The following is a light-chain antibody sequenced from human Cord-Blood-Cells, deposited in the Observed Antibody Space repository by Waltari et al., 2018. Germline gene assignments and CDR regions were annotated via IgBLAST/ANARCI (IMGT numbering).Light chain of an antibody. CDR1: QSVSSSY. CDR2: GAS. Sequence: EIVLTQSPGTLSLSPGERATLSCRASQSVSSSYLAWYQQKPGQAPRLLIYGASSRATXIXXRFSGSGSGTDFTLTISRLEPEDFAVYYCQQYGSSPYTFGQGTKLEIK. J-gene: IGKJ2*01. V-gene: IGKV3-20*01. CDR3: QQYGSSPYT.